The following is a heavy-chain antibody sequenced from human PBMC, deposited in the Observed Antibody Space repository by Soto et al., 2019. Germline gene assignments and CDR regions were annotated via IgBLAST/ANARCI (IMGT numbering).Heavy chain of an antibody. CDR3: ARYRVAYSGYGDAFDI. CDR1: GFTFSRYG. V-gene: IGHV3-33*01. CDR2: IGYDGSSQ. D-gene: IGHD5-12*01. Sequence: QVQLVESGGGVVQPGRSLRLSCAASGFTFSRYGMNWVRQAPGKGLEWVAGIGYDGSSQYYADSVKGRLTIFRDNSKNTLSVQKNNLRVEDTAVYYCARYRVAYSGYGDAFDIWGQGTMVTVSS. J-gene: IGHJ3*02.